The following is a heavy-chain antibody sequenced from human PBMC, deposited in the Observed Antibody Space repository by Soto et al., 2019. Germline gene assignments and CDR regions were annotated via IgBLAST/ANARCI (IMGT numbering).Heavy chain of an antibody. CDR2: ISYDGSNK. V-gene: IGHV3-30*18. D-gene: IGHD2-15*01. CDR3: AKDRAGGTPYYFDY. CDR1: GFTFSSYG. J-gene: IGHJ4*02. Sequence: GGSLRLSCAASGFTFSSYGMHWVRQAPGKGLEWVAVISYDGSNKYYADSVKGRFTISRDNSKNTLYLQMNSLRAEDTAVYYCAKDRAGGTPYYFDYWGQGTLVTVSS.